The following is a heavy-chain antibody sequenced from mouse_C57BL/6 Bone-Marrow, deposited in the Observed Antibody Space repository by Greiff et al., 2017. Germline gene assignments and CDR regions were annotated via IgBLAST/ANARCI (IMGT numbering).Heavy chain of an antibody. D-gene: IGHD4-1*01. J-gene: IGHJ2*01. CDR3: ARRGGLTGTFDY. CDR2: IYPRSGNT. CDR1: GYTFTSYG. V-gene: IGHV1-81*01. Sequence: QVHVKQSGAELARPGASVKLSCKASGYTFTSYGISWVKQRTGQGLEWIGEIYPRSGNTYYNEKFKGKATLTADKSSSTAYMELRSLTSEDSAVYFCARRGGLTGTFDYWGQGTTLTVSS.